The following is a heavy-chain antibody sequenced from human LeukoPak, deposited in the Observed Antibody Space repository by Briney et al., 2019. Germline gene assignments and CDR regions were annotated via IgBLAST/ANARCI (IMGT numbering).Heavy chain of an antibody. CDR2: ISSNGGST. J-gene: IGHJ4*02. V-gene: IGHV3-64*01. CDR3: ARRKQQWLVQDY. Sequence: GGSLRLSCAASGFTFSSYAMHWVRQAPGKGLQYVSAISSNGGSTYYANSVKGRFTISRDNSKNTLYLQMGSLRAEDMAVYYCARRKQQWLVQDYWGQGTRVIVSS. CDR1: GFTFSSYA. D-gene: IGHD6-19*01.